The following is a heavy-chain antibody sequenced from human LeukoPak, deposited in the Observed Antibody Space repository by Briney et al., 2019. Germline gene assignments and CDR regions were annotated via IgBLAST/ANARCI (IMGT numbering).Heavy chain of an antibody. Sequence: SETLSLTCTVSGGSISSSSYYWGWIRQPPGKGLEWIGSIYYSGSTYYNPSLKSRVTISVDTSKNQFSLKLSSVTAADTAVYYCARLPHGDYVSSWGQGTLVTVSS. CDR1: GGSISSSSYY. CDR3: ARLPHGDYVSS. CDR2: IYYSGST. D-gene: IGHD4-17*01. V-gene: IGHV4-39*01. J-gene: IGHJ5*02.